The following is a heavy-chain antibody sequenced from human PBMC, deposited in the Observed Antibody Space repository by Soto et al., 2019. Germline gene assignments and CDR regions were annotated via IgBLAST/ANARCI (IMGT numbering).Heavy chain of an antibody. D-gene: IGHD3-10*01. CDR2: ISYDGSNK. J-gene: IGHJ6*02. CDR1: GFTFSSYG. V-gene: IGHV3-30*18. Sequence: GGSLRLSCAASGFTFSSYGMHWVRQAPGKGLEWVAVISYDGSNKYYADSVKGRFTISRDNSKNTLYLQMNSLRAEDTAVYCCAKDRKYYYGSGSITYYYYYGMDVWGQGTTVTVSS. CDR3: AKDRKYYYGSGSITYYYYYGMDV.